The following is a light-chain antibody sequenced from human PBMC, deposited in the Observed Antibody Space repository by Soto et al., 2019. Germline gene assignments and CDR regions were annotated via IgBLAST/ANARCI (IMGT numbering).Light chain of an antibody. V-gene: IGLV3-21*02. CDR1: NIGAYS. CDR3: QVWDSDSDPSYV. CDR2: DDT. J-gene: IGLJ1*01. Sequence: SSELTQPPSVSVAPGQTARITCGGTNIGAYSVYWYQQKPGQAPVLVVYDDTNRPSGIPGRFSGSNSGNTATLTISSVEAGDEAAYYCQVWDSDSDPSYVFGGGTKLTVL.